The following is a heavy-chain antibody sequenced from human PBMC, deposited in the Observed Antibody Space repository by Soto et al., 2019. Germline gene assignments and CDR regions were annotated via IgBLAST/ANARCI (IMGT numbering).Heavy chain of an antibody. CDR1: GFTLSNSA. CDR3: AKAATYYDNSGFYYADNWFDP. Sequence: GGSLRLSCTASGFTLSNSAMSWVRLAPGKGLEWVSGISASDDSTYYADSVKGRFTISRDTSKNTLYLQMNSLRAEDTAVYYCAKAATYYDNSGFYYADNWFDPWGRGTQVTVSS. J-gene: IGHJ5*02. D-gene: IGHD3-22*01. V-gene: IGHV3-23*01. CDR2: ISASDDST.